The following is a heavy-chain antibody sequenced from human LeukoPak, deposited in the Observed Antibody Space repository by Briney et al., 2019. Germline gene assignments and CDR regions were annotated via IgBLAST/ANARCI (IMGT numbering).Heavy chain of an antibody. CDR1: GGSISSSSYY. J-gene: IGHJ3*02. CDR3: ARGTLWFGELYAFDI. D-gene: IGHD3-10*01. CDR2: IYYSGST. Sequence: SETLSLTCNVTGGSISSSSYYWSWIRQPPGKGLEWIGSIYYSGSTYYNPSLKSRVTISVDTSKNQFSLKLSSVTAADTAVYYCARGTLWFGELYAFDIWGQGTMVTVSS. V-gene: IGHV4-39*07.